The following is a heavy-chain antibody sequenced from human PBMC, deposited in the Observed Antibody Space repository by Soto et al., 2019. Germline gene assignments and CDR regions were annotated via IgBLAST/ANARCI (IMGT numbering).Heavy chain of an antibody. CDR3: ARHYGGAARPWGYYYYMDV. Sequence: SETLSLTCTVSGGSISSSSYYWGWIRQPPGKGLEWIGSIYYSGSTYYNPSLKSRVTISVDTSKNQFSLKLSSVTAADTAVYYCARHYGGAARPWGYYYYMDVWGKGTTVTVSS. D-gene: IGHD6-6*01. CDR2: IYYSGST. CDR1: GGSISSSSYY. J-gene: IGHJ6*03. V-gene: IGHV4-39*01.